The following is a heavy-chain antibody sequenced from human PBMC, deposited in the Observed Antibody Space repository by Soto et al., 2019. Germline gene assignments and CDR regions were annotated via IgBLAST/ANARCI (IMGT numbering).Heavy chain of an antibody. CDR3: ATGRPRVEMATISRGHFQH. CDR2: IIPIFGTA. D-gene: IGHD5-12*01. CDR1: GGTFSSYA. J-gene: IGHJ1*01. Sequence: QVQLVQSGAEVKKPGSSVKVSCKASGGTFSSYAISWVRQAPGQGLEWMGGIIPIFGTANYAQKFQGRVTITADESTSTAYMELSSLRSEDTAVYYCATGRPRVEMATISRGHFQHWGQGTLVTVSS. V-gene: IGHV1-69*01.